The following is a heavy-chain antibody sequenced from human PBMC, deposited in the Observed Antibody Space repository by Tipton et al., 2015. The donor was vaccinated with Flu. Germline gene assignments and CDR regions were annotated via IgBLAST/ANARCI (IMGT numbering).Heavy chain of an antibody. CDR2: IIVIFGSA. CDR3: ARGAGHIILFPLDY. D-gene: IGHD2-21*01. J-gene: IGHJ4*02. V-gene: IGHV1-69*01. Sequence: QSGAEVKKPGSSVKVSCKASGGTFSSDAISWVRQAPGQGLEWMGGIIVIFGSADYAQKFQGRVTITADESTNTVYMELSSLSSEDTAVYYCARGAGHIILFPLDYWGPGTLVTVSS. CDR1: GGTFSSDA.